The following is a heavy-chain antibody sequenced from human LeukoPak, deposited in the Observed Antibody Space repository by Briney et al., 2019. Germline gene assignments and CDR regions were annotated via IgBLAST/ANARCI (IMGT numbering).Heavy chain of an antibody. CDR3: AREGRIAALDY. CDR1: GFTFSSYW. CDR2: IKQGGSEK. D-gene: IGHD6-13*01. J-gene: IGHJ4*02. V-gene: IGHV3-7*01. Sequence: GGSLRLSCAASGFTFSSYWMSWVRQAPGKGLEWVANIKQGGSEKYYVDSVKGRFTISRDNAKNSLYLQMNSLRAEDTAVYYCAREGRIAALDYWGQGTLVTVSS.